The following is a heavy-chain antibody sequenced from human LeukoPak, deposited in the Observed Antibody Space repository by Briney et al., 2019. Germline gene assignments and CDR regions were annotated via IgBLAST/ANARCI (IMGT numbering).Heavy chain of an antibody. CDR3: ARDPGEAAGTVHFQH. CDR2: IYSGGST. V-gene: IGHV3-66*01. D-gene: IGHD6-13*01. CDR1: GFTVSSNY. J-gene: IGHJ1*01. Sequence: GGSLRLSCAASGFTVSSNYMSWVRQAPGKGLEGVSVIYSGGSTYYADSVKGRFTISRDNSKNTLYLQMNSLRAEDTAVYYCARDPGEAAGTVHFQHWGQGTLVTVSS.